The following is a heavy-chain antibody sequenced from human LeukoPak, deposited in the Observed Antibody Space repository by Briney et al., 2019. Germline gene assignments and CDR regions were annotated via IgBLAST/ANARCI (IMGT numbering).Heavy chain of an antibody. CDR3: ARGGLYWHI. V-gene: IGHV3-7*04. D-gene: IGHD2-15*01. Sequence: GGSLRLSCAASGITLSTYWMSWVRQAPGKGLEWVANIKQDGSEKNYVDSVKGRFTISRDNAKNSLYLQMNSLRVEDTALYYCARGGLYWHIWGQGTMVTVSS. CDR2: IKQDGSEK. J-gene: IGHJ3*02. CDR1: GITLSTYW.